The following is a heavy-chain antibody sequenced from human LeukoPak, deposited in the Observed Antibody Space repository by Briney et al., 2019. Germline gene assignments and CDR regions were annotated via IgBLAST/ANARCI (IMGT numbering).Heavy chain of an antibody. CDR1: GYSFTSYG. Sequence: GESLKISCKGSGYSFTSYGISWVRQAPGQGLEWMGWISAYNGNTNYAQKLQGRVTMTTDTSTSTAYMELRSLRSDDTAVYYCARDLRVGATMTDYWGQGTLVTVSS. CDR2: ISAYNGNT. V-gene: IGHV1-18*01. J-gene: IGHJ4*02. CDR3: ARDLRVGATMTDY. D-gene: IGHD1-26*01.